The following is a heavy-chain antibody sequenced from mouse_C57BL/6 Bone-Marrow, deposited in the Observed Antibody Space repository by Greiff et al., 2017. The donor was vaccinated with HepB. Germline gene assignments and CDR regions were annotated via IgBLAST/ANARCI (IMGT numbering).Heavy chain of an antibody. CDR1: GYAFSSSW. D-gene: IGHD2-1*01. J-gene: IGHJ4*01. Sequence: VQLQQSGPELVKPGASVKISCKASGYAFSSSWMNWVKQRPGKGLEWIGRIYPGDGDTNYNGKFKGKATLTADTSSNTAYLQLSSLTSEDTAVYYCASLIYYGNYGAMDYWGQGTSVTVSS. V-gene: IGHV1-82*01. CDR3: ASLIYYGNYGAMDY. CDR2: IYPGDGDT.